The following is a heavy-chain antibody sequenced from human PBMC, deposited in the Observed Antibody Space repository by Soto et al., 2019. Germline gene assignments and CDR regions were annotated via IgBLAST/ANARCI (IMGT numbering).Heavy chain of an antibody. CDR2: IYYTGTT. CDR3: ARGNGFHP. Sequence: SGTLSLRCSVSSGSIIARGYYLNWIRQPPGKGLEWIGYIYYTGTTKYNPSLKSRVTLLVDTSKNRFSLNLTSVTAADTAVYYCARGNGFHPWGPGTLVTVSS. J-gene: IGHJ5*02. CDR1: SGSIIARGYY. V-gene: IGHV4-30-4*01.